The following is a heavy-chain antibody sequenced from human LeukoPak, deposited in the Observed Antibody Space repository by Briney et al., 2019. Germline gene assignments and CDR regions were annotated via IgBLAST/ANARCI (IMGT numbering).Heavy chain of an antibody. D-gene: IGHD4-17*01. CDR2: INHSGST. V-gene: IGHV4-34*01. CDR3: ARADYGDYDTYYFDY. CDR1: GGSFSGYY. Sequence: SETLSLTCAVYGGSFSGYYWSWIRQPPGKGLEWIGEINHSGSTNYNPSLKSRVTISVDTSKNQLSLKLSSVTAADTAVYYCARADYGDYDTYYFDYWGQGTLVTVSS. J-gene: IGHJ4*02.